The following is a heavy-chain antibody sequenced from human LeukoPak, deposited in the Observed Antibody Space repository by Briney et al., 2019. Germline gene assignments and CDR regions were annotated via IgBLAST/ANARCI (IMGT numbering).Heavy chain of an antibody. Sequence: PGESLTLSCTASGFTFSSNYMSWVRQAPGKGLEWVSVIYSGGSKSYADAVKGRFTNSRDNSKNTLYLQMNSLRADDTAVYYCARGRGSSGWLYDFDYWGQGTLVTVSS. D-gene: IGHD6-19*01. J-gene: IGHJ4*02. CDR1: GFTFSSNY. V-gene: IGHV3-53*01. CDR2: IYSGGSK. CDR3: ARGRGSSGWLYDFDY.